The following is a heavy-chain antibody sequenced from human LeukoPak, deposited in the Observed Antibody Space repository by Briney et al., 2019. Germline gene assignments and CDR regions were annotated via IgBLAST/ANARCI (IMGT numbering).Heavy chain of an antibody. CDR3: ASDLTIAVIAGY. J-gene: IGHJ4*02. V-gene: IGHV3-21*01. Sequence: GGSLRLSCAASGFTFSSYSRNWLRQAPGKGLEWVSSISSSSSYIYYADSVKGRFTISRDNAKNSLYLQMNSLRAEDTAVYYCASDLTIAVIAGYWGQGTLVTVSS. D-gene: IGHD2-21*01. CDR2: ISSSSSYI. CDR1: GFTFSSYS.